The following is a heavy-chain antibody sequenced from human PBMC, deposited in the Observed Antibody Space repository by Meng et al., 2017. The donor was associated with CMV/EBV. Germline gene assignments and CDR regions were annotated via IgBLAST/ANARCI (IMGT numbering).Heavy chain of an antibody. D-gene: IGHD3-22*01. Sequence: GESLKISCAASGFTFSSYTMNWVRQAPGKGLEWVSYISNSGSAKYYADSLRGRFTISRDNAKNSLYLQMNSLRADDTVVYYCARDSGRPLTYYYDSSGYYTFDCWGQGTLVTVSS. CDR3: ARDSGRPLTYYYDSSGYYTFDC. CDR1: GFTFSSYT. CDR2: ISNSGSAK. J-gene: IGHJ4*02. V-gene: IGHV3-48*04.